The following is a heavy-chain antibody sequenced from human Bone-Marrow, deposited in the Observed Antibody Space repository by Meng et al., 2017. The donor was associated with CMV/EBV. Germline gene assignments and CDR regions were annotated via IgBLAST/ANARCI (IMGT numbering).Heavy chain of an antibody. Sequence: SETLSLTCTVSGGSISSSNYYWGWIHQPPGKGLEWIGSSYYSGSTYYNPSLKSRVTISGDTSKNQFSLKLSSVTAEDTAVYYCSRGSGPDFDYWGQGTLVTVSS. J-gene: IGHJ4*02. D-gene: IGHD3-10*01. CDR3: SRGSGPDFDY. CDR2: SYYSGST. CDR1: GGSISSSNYY. V-gene: IGHV4-39*07.